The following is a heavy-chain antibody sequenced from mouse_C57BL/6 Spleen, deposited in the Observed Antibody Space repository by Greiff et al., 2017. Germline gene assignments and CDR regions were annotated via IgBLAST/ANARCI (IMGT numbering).Heavy chain of an antibody. Sequence: VQLQESGAELVRPGASVTLSCKASGYTFTDYEMHWVKQTPVHGLEWIGAIDPETGGTAYNQKFKGKAILTADKSSSTAYMELSSLTSEDSAVYYCTNYSGSSSGFAMDYWGQGTSVTVSS. J-gene: IGHJ4*01. CDR3: TNYSGSSSGFAMDY. D-gene: IGHD1-1*01. CDR2: IDPETGGT. V-gene: IGHV1-15*01. CDR1: GYTFTDYE.